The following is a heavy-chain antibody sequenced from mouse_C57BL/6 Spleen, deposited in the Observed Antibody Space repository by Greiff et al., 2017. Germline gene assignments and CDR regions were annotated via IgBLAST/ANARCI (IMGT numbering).Heavy chain of an antibody. J-gene: IGHJ2*01. CDR2: INPSAGGT. V-gene: IGHV1-42*01. CDR3: ARGRLLRGPYFDY. Sequence: VQLQQSGPELVKPGASVKISCKASGYSFTGYYMNWVKQSPEKSLEWIGEINPSAGGTTYNQKFKAKATLTVDKSSSTAYMQLKSLTSEDSAVYYCARGRLLRGPYFDYWGQGTTLTVSS. CDR1: GYSFTGYY. D-gene: IGHD1-1*01.